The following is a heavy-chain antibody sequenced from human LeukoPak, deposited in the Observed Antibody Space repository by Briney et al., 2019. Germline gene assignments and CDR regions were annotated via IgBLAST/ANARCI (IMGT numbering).Heavy chain of an antibody. CDR1: GGSISSSSYY. D-gene: IGHD3-10*01. CDR2: IYYSGST. CDR3: ARAFYGSGSHFDY. V-gene: IGHV4-39*07. Sequence: SETLSLTCTVSGGSISSSSYYWGWIGQPPGKGLEWIGSIYYSGSTYYNPSLKSRVTISVDTSKNQFSLKLSSVTAADTAVYYCARAFYGSGSHFDYWGQGTLVTVSS. J-gene: IGHJ4*02.